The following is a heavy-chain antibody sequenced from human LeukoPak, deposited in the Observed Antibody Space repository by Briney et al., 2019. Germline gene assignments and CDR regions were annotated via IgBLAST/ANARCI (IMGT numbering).Heavy chain of an antibody. D-gene: IGHD3-22*01. V-gene: IGHV7-4-1*02. CDR1: GYTFTSYA. CDR3: ARVVRGSSGYRYYFDY. J-gene: IGHJ4*02. CDR2: INTNTENP. Sequence: ASVKVSCKASGYTFTSYAMNWVRQAPGQGLEWMGWINTNTENPTYAQGFTGRFVFSLDTSVSTAYLQISSLKAEDTAVYYCARVVRGSSGYRYYFDYWGQGTLVTVSS.